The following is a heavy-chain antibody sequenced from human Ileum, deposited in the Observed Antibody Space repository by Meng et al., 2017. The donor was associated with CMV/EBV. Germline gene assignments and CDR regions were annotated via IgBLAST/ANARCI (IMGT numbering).Heavy chain of an antibody. J-gene: IGHJ4*02. CDR3: ARVNGDHVDYFDY. CDR2: IKHSGDT. D-gene: IGHD3-16*01. V-gene: IGHV4-34*01. CDR1: GDSFSSYY. Sequence: SETLSLTCSVDGDSFSSYYWTWIRQPPGKGLEWIGEIKHSGDTNYNSSRQSRLSLSVDTTNNQFSLKLTSVTAADTAVYYCARVNGDHVDYFDYWGQGALVTVSS.